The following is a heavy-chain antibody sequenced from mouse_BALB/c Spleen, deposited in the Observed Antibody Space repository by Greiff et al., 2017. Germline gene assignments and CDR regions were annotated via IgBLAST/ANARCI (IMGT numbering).Heavy chain of an antibody. CDR1: GFTFTDYY. Sequence: EVQGVESGGGLVQPGGSLRLSCATSGFTFTDYYMSWVRQPPGKALEWLGFIRNKANGYTTEYSASVKGRFTISRDNSQSILYLQMNTLRAEDSATYYCAREGTPPFDYWGQGTTLTVSS. CDR2: IRNKANGYTT. J-gene: IGHJ2*01. CDR3: AREGTPPFDY. V-gene: IGHV7-3*02.